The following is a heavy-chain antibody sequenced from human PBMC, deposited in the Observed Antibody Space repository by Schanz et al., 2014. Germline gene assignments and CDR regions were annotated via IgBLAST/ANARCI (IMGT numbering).Heavy chain of an antibody. Sequence: EVQVVESGGGLVQPGGSLRLSCAASGFTLTSYDLTWVRQAPGKGLEWVAGISGSGGSTDYADSVKGRFIIPRDNSKNTLYLQMNSLRAEDTAVYYCAKIRYDSSGYYLPYYGMDVWGQGTTVIVSS. CDR1: GFTLTSYD. D-gene: IGHD3-22*01. J-gene: IGHJ6*02. CDR2: ISGSGGST. CDR3: AKIRYDSSGYYLPYYGMDV. V-gene: IGHV3-23*04.